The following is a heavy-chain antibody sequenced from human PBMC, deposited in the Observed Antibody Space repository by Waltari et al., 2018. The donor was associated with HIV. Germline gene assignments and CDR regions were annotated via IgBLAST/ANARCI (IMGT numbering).Heavy chain of an antibody. Sequence: QLQLWESGPGLVGASEALSLTCFVSGGSITSTNNYWGGIRQPPGEGLEGIGSIYYTGSAYYGPSLKSRVTISVDTSKNQFSLKLSSLTATDAAVYFCARAGRSFSSRPKTFDIWGPGTMVTVSS. CDR3: ARAGRSFSSRPKTFDI. CDR1: GGSITSTNNY. D-gene: IGHD3-10*01. V-gene: IGHV4-39*01. J-gene: IGHJ3*02. CDR2: IYYTGSA.